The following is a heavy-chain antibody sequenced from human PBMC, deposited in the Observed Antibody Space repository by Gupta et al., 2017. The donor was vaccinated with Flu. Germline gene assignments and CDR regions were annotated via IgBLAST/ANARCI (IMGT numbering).Heavy chain of an antibody. D-gene: IGHD3-22*01. CDR1: Y. Sequence: YRHWVRQAPGQGLGWMGRIIPKGGGTKYAENFQGRVTLTRDTSISTAHMDLSGLNSDDSAVYYCARSHFKVVAETSDYNYYYYMDVWGKGTTVTGSS. CDR2: IIPKGGGT. J-gene: IGHJ6*03. V-gene: IGHV1-2*06. CDR3: ARSHFKVVAETSDYNYYYYMDV.